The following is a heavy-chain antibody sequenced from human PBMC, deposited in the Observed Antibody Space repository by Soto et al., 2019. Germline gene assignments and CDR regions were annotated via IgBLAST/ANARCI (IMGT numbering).Heavy chain of an antibody. D-gene: IGHD6-13*01. CDR1: GFTFSSYA. V-gene: IGHV3-30-3*01. Sequence: GGSLRLSCAASGFTFSSYAMHWVRQAPGKGLEWVAVISYDGSNKYYADSVKGRFTISRDNSKNTLYLQMNGLRAEDTAVYYCARSRSWRDAFDIWGQGTMVTVSS. CDR3: ARSRSWRDAFDI. J-gene: IGHJ3*02. CDR2: ISYDGSNK.